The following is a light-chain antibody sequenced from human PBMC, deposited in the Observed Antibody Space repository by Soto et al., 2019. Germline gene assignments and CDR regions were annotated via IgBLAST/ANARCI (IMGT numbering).Light chain of an antibody. CDR3: QTWGTGIVV. CDR2: LNSDGSH. Sequence: QSVLTQSPSASASLGASVKLTCTLSRGHSRYAIAWHQQQTEKGPRYLMKLNSDGSHNKGDGIPDRISGSSSGAERYLTSSSLQSEDEADYYCQTWGTGIVVFGAGTKLTVL. V-gene: IGLV4-69*01. CDR1: RGHSRYA. J-gene: IGLJ3*02.